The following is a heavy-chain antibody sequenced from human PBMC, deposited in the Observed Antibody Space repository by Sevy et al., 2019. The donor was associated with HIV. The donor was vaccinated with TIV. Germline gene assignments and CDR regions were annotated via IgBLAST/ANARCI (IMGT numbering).Heavy chain of an antibody. J-gene: IGHJ5*02. CDR2: IYTSGST. CDR3: ARDAAPRHIAVAGTGWFDP. D-gene: IGHD6-19*01. CDR1: GGSISSYY. V-gene: IGHV4-4*07. Sequence: SETLSLTCTVSGGSISSYYWSWIRQPAGKGLEWIGRIYTSGSTNYNPSLKSRVTMSVDTSKNQFSLKLGSVTAADTAVYYCARDAAPRHIAVAGTGWFDPWGQGTLVTVSS.